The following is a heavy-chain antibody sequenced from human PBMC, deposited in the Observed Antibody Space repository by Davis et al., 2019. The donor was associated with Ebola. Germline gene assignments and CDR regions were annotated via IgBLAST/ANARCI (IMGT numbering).Heavy chain of an antibody. J-gene: IGHJ4*02. D-gene: IGHD2-2*01. Sequence: GESLKISCAASGFTFSSYWMSWVRQAPGKGLEWVANIKQDGSEKYCVDSVKGRFTISRDNAKNSLYLQMNSLRAEDTAVYYCARGGRYCSSTSCYVGYWGQGTLVTVSS. CDR2: IKQDGSEK. CDR3: ARGGRYCSSTSCYVGY. CDR1: GFTFSSYW. V-gene: IGHV3-7*03.